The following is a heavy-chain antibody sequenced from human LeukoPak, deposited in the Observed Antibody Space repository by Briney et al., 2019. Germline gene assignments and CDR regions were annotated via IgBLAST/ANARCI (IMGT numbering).Heavy chain of an antibody. V-gene: IGHV3-7*01. D-gene: IGHD3-16*02. Sequence: GGSLRLSCAASGFTFSSYWMSWVRQAPGKGLEWVANIKQDGSEKYYVDSVKGRFTISRDNAKKSLYLQMNCLRAEDTAVYYCARDLLNYDYVWGSYHITGAFDIWGQGTMVTVSS. CDR3: ARDLLNYDYVWGSYHITGAFDI. CDR2: IKQDGSEK. J-gene: IGHJ3*02. CDR1: GFTFSSYW.